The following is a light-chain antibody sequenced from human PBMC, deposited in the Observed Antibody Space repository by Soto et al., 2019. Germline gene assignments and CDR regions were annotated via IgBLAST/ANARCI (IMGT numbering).Light chain of an antibody. CDR3: SSHTSGSTRV. J-gene: IGLJ1*01. CDR2: EVT. V-gene: IGLV2-14*01. CDR1: SGDVGGYDY. Sequence: QSALTQPATESGSPGQSIAISCTGTSGDVGGYDYVSWYQQHPDKAPKLMIYEVTKRPSWVSNRFSGSKSGNTASLTISGLQPEDEADYYCSSHTSGSTRVFGSGTKVTV.